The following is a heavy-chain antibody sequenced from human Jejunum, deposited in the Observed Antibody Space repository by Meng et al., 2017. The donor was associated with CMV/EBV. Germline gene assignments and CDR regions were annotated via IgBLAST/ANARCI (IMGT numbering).Heavy chain of an antibody. V-gene: IGHV4-30-4*08. Sequence: GPALVNLSVTVPLPCFFPSGPLSGYSLSWLRQPPGKGLECIGYIHDTGGTYYNPSLKSRVDISLGTSRNHFSLTLSSVTAEDTAVYFCARGSIFVSFDSWGQGTLVTVSS. CDR1: SGPLSGYS. CDR3: ARGSIFVSFDS. CDR2: IHDTGGT. J-gene: IGHJ4*02. D-gene: IGHD3-3*01.